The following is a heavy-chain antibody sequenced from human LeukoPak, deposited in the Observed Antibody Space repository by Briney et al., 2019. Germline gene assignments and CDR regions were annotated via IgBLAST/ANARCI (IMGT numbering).Heavy chain of an antibody. CDR3: AKEGGYSYGTLDY. V-gene: IGHV3-30*18. CDR1: GFTFSSYG. Sequence: GGSLRLSCAASGFTFSSYGMHWVRQAPGKGLEWVAVISYAGSNKYYADSVKGRFTISRDNSKNTLYLQMNSLRAEDTAVYYCAKEGGYSYGTLDYWGQGTLVTVSS. D-gene: IGHD5-18*01. J-gene: IGHJ4*02. CDR2: ISYAGSNK.